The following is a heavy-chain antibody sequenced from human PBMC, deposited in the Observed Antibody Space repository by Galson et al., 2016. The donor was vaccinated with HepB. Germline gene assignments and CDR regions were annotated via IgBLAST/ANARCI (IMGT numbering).Heavy chain of an antibody. D-gene: IGHD4-17*01. V-gene: IGHV4-4*02. J-gene: IGHJ4*02. Sequence: SETLSLTCVVSGGSISSTNWWNWVRQPPGKGLEWIGEIYHSGTTNYNPSLQSRVTLSVDKSNKQCSLKLTSVTAADTAVYYCASDQAGEILRRPLGYWGQGTLVTVSS. CDR1: GGSISSTNW. CDR3: ASDQAGEILRRPLGY. CDR2: IYHSGTT.